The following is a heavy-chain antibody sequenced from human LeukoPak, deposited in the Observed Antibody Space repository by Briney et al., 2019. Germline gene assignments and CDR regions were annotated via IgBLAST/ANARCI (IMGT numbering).Heavy chain of an antibody. CDR1: GGSISSGGYY. CDR3: ARLFSGSYYYYYMDV. CDR2: IYTSGST. Sequence: SETLSLTCTVSGGSISSGGYYWSWIRQPPGKGLEWIGYIYTSGSTNYNPSLKSRVTISVGTSKNQFSLKLSSVTAAGTAVYYCARLFSGSYYYYYMDVWGKGTTVTVSS. D-gene: IGHD1-26*01. J-gene: IGHJ6*03. V-gene: IGHV4-61*08.